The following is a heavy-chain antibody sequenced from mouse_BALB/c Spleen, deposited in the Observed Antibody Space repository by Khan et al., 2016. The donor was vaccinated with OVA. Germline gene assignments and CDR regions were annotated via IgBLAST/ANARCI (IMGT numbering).Heavy chain of an antibody. CDR1: GFSLTSYG. CDR3: ARNYDYDEGLAY. CDR2: ILSGGTT. J-gene: IGHJ3*01. D-gene: IGHD2-4*01. Sequence: VQLQESGPGLVQPSQSLSITCTVSGFSLTSYGVHWVRQSPGKGLEWRGVILSGGTTDYNAPFISRLSISKDNSNSQVFFKMNSLQANDTANYYCARNYDYDEGLAYWGQGTLVTVSA. V-gene: IGHV2-2*02.